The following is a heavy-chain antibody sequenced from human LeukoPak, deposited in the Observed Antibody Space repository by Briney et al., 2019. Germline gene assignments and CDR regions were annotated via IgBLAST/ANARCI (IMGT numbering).Heavy chain of an antibody. CDR1: GFTFSSYA. J-gene: IGHJ4*02. Sequence: RGSLRLSCAASGFTFSSYAMSWVRQAPGKGLEWVSAISGSGGSTYYADSVKGRFTISRDNSKNTLYLQMNSLRAEDTAVYYCATSDIVVVPAAYFDYWGQGTLVTVSS. D-gene: IGHD2-2*01. CDR3: ATSDIVVVPAAYFDY. CDR2: ISGSGGST. V-gene: IGHV3-23*01.